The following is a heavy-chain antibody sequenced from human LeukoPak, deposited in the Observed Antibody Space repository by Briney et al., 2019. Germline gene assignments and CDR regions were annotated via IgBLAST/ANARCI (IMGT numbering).Heavy chain of an antibody. D-gene: IGHD2-2*01. V-gene: IGHV3-66*01. Sequence: HPGGSLRLSCAASGFTVSSNYMTWVRQAPGKGLEWVSVIYSGGTTSSADSVKGRFTISRDNSKKTLDLQSNSLRAEDTAVYYCARDGTSTDDYWGQGTLVTVSS. CDR3: ARDGTSTDDY. J-gene: IGHJ4*02. CDR1: GFTVSSNY. CDR2: IYSGGTT.